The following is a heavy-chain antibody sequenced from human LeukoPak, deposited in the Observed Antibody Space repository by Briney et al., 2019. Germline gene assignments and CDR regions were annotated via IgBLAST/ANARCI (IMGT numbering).Heavy chain of an antibody. D-gene: IGHD3-22*01. CDR1: GFIFANAW. Sequence: PGGSLRLSCAASGFIFANAWMNWVRQAPGKGLEWVGRIKSKTDGGTTDYAAPVKGRFTISRDDSKNTLYLQMNSLKTEDTAVYYCTTDGVAMRISMRVVALDYWGQGTLVTVSS. CDR3: TTDGVAMRISMRVVALDY. J-gene: IGHJ4*02. V-gene: IGHV3-15*07. CDR2: IKSKTDGGTT.